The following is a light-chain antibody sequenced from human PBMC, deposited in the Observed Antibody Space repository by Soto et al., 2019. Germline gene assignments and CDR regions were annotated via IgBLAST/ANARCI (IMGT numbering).Light chain of an antibody. CDR1: SSDVGSYNF. J-gene: IGLJ1*01. Sequence: QSALTQPASVSGSPGQSITISCTGTSSDVGSYNFVSWYQQLPGKAPKLMIYEVSNRPSGVSNRFSGSKSGNTASLTISGLLAEDEADYYCSSYTTSSNYVFGSGTKVNV. CDR3: SSYTTSSNYV. CDR2: EVS. V-gene: IGLV2-14*01.